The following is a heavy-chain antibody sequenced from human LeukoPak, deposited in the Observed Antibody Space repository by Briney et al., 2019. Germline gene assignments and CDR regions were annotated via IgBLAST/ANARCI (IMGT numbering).Heavy chain of an antibody. CDR2: ISSSGTPI. CDR3: AGKKTACGGDCYDS. V-gene: IGHV3-48*03. D-gene: IGHD2-21*01. J-gene: IGHJ4*02. CDR1: GFTFSSYV. Sequence: GGSLRLSCAASGFTFSSYVMNWVRQAPGKGLEWVSYISSSGTPIHYADSVKGRFTISRDNAKNSLFLQMNSLRAEDTAVYYGAGKKTACGGDCYDSWGQGTLCTVSS.